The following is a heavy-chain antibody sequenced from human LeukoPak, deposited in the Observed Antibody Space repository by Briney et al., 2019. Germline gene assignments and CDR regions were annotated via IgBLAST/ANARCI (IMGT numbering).Heavy chain of an antibody. CDR1: GFTFEDYA. CDR2: ISWNSGST. J-gene: IGHJ4*02. Sequence: PGRSVRLSCAASGFTFEDYAMYWVRQAPGKGLEWVSGISWNSGSTGYADSVKGRFTISRDNAKNSLYLQMNSLGAEDTAFYYCAKDMGIAVTGNIAYWGQGTLVTVSS. CDR3: AKDMGIAVTGNIAY. D-gene: IGHD6-19*01. V-gene: IGHV3-9*01.